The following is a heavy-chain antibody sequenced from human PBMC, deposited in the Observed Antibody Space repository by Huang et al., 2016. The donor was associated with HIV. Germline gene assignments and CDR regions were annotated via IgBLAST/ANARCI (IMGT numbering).Heavy chain of an antibody. Sequence: QVQLQESGPGLVKPSETLSLTCTVSGGSVSSGSYYWSWIRQPPGKGLEWFGYIYYSGSTNYNPFLKSRVTIAVDTSKNQFALKLSSVTAADTAVYYCARVDLLLGKYGDYEENVFDIWGQGTMVTVSS. D-gene: IGHD4-17*01. CDR3: ARVDLLLGKYGDYEENVFDI. CDR1: GGSVSSGSYY. V-gene: IGHV4-61*01. CDR2: IYYSGST. J-gene: IGHJ3*02.